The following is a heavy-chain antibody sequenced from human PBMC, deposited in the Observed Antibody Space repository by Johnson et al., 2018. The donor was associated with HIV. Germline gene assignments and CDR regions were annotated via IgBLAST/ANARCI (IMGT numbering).Heavy chain of an antibody. J-gene: IGHJ3*02. D-gene: IGHD6-19*01. CDR3: AKDIAVAGTTDRFDAFDI. V-gene: IGHV3-20*04. Sequence: VQLVESGGGVVRPGGSLRLSCAASGFTFDDYGMSWVRQVPGKGLEWVSSINWNSGSTSYADSVKGQFSISRDNAKNSLYLQMNSLRAEDTALYYCAKDIAVAGTTDRFDAFDIWGQGTMVTVSS. CDR1: GFTFDDYG. CDR2: INWNSGST.